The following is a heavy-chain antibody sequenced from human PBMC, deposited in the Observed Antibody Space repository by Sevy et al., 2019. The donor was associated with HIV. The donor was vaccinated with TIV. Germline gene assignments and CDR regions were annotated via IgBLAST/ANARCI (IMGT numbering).Heavy chain of an antibody. CDR3: AKDLNTAMVNCYYYYGMDV. CDR1: GFTFSSYG. D-gene: IGHD5-18*01. J-gene: IGHJ6*02. V-gene: IGHV3-30*18. Sequence: GGYLRLSCAASGFTFSSYGMHWVRQAPGKGLEWVAVISYDGSNKYYADSVKGRFTISRDNSKNTLYLQMNSLRAEDTAVYYCAKDLNTAMVNCYYYYGMDVWGQGTTVTVSS. CDR2: ISYDGSNK.